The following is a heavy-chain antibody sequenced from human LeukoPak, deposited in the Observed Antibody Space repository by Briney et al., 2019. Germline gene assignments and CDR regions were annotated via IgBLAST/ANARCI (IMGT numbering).Heavy chain of an antibody. D-gene: IGHD3-22*01. CDR2: IYPGDSDT. J-gene: IGHJ4*02. CDR3: ARRSYYYDSSGYYWFDY. CDR1: VYRFTSYW. Sequence: GESLEISCKGSVYRFTSYWIGGVPELPGKGLEWMEIIYPGDSDTRYSPSFQGQSTISAHTPISTAYLQSSSLKASDSAMYYCARRSYYYDSSGYYWFDYWGQGTLVTGSP. V-gene: IGHV5-51*04.